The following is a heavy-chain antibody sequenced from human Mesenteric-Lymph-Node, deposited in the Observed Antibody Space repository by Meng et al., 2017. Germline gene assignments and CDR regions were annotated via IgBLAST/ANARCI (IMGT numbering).Heavy chain of an antibody. D-gene: IGHD3-9*01. V-gene: IGHV3-23*01. Sequence: GESLKISCAASGFTFSSYAMSWVRQAPGKGLEWVSAISGSGGSTYYADSVKGRFTISRDNSKNTLYLQMNSLRAEDTAVYYCAKDSTGWLPENDAFDIWGQGTMVTVSS. CDR1: GFTFSSYA. J-gene: IGHJ3*02. CDR3: AKDSTGWLPENDAFDI. CDR2: ISGSGGST.